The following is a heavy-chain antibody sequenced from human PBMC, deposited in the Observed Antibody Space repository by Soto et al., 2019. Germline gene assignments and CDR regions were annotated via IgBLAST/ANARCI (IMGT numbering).Heavy chain of an antibody. CDR1: GYTFTSYA. Sequence: QVQLVQSGAEVKKPGASVKVSCKASGYTFTSYAMHWVRQAPGQRLEWMGWINAGNGNTKYSQKFQGRVTITRDTSASTAYMELSSLRSEDTAVYSCASARWAIGWYFDLWGRGTLVTVSS. D-gene: IGHD2-2*02. CDR2: INAGNGNT. V-gene: IGHV1-3*01. CDR3: ASARWAIGWYFDL. J-gene: IGHJ2*01.